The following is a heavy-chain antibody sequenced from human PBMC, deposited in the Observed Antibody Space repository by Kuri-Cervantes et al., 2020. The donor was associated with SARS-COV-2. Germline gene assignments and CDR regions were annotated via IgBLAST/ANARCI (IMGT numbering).Heavy chain of an antibody. CDR1: GYSISSGYY. Sequence: GSLRLSCAVSGYSISSGYYWGWIRQPPGKGLEWIGSIYHSGSTYYNPSLKSRVTISVDTSKNQFSLKLSSVTAAGTAVYYCARLPALPWYFDYWGQGTLVTVSS. CDR3: ARLPALPWYFDY. CDR2: IYHSGST. V-gene: IGHV4-38-2*01. J-gene: IGHJ4*02.